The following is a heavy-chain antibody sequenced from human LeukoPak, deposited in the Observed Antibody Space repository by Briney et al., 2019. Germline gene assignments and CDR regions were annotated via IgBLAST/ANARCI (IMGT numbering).Heavy chain of an antibody. Sequence: GGSLRVSCAASGFTFSNSWLSWVRQSPGKGLEWVGRIKSKTNGGTIDYGAPVKGSFTISRDDSKHTLFLQKSSMKSEDKAMYRCTKGVLDSSGYYNFVCWGQATLVTVSS. CDR3: TKGVLDSSGYYNFVC. J-gene: IGHJ4*02. CDR1: GFTFSNSW. CDR2: IKSKTNGGTI. D-gene: IGHD3-22*01. V-gene: IGHV3-15*01.